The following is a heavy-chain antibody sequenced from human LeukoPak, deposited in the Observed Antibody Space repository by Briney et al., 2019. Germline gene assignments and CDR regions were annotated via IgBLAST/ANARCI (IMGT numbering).Heavy chain of an antibody. Sequence: SETLSLTCTVSGDSISSSGYYWGWIRQPPGKGLEWIGIIHFSGTTYYNPSLKSRVTISVDTFKNQFSLRLPSVTAADTAVYYCARFRGVVSSSLLDFWGQGTLVTVSS. J-gene: IGHJ4*02. D-gene: IGHD3-10*01. CDR1: GDSISSSGYY. CDR2: IHFSGTT. CDR3: ARFRGVVSSSLLDF. V-gene: IGHV4-39*01.